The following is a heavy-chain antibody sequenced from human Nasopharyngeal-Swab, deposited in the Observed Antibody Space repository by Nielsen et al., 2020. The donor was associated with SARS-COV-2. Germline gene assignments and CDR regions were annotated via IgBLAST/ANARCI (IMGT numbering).Heavy chain of an antibody. CDR3: ARRAARDGYNYEVDP. V-gene: IGHV5-51*01. D-gene: IGHD5-24*01. CDR2: IYPVNSDT. CDR1: GYSFSTYC. Sequence: GESLKISCTGFGYSFSTYCIFWVRQMPGKGLDCIWSIYPVNSDTRYSPTFHGRFTLSADKSINTAYLQWTSLRPSDTAVYYCARRAARDGYNYEVDPWGQGTLVTVSS. J-gene: IGHJ5*02.